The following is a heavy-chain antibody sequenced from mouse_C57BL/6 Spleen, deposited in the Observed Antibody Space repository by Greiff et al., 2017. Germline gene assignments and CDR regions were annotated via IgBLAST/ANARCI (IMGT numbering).Heavy chain of an antibody. V-gene: IGHV1-55*01. Sequence: QVQLQQPGAELVKPGASVKMSCKASGYTFTSYWLTWVKPRPVQGLEWIGDIYPGSGSTNDNEKFKSKATLTVDKSSSTAYLHLSSLTSEDSAVYYCARLGSRIAMDYWGQGTSVTVSS. J-gene: IGHJ4*01. CDR3: ARLGSRIAMDY. CDR2: IYPGSGST. D-gene: IGHD1-1*01. CDR1: GYTFTSYW.